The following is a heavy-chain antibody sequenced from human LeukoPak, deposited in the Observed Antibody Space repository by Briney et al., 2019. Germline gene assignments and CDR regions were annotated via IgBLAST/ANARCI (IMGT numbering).Heavy chain of an antibody. CDR1: GFTFSSYW. CDR2: IKQDGSEK. CDR3: ARDPIVVVNQFDN. J-gene: IGHJ4*02. V-gene: IGHV3-7*01. Sequence: PGGSLRLSCAASGFTFSSYWMSWVRQAPGKGLEWVANIKQDGSEKYYVDSVKGRFTISRDNAKNSLYLQMNSLRAEDTAVYYCARDPIVVVNQFDNWGQGTLVTVSS. D-gene: IGHD3-22*01.